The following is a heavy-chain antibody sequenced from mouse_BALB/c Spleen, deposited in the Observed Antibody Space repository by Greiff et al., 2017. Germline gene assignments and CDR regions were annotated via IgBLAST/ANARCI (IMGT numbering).Heavy chain of an antibody. CDR2: ISNLAYSI. CDR1: GFTFSDYG. CDR3: ARIYYDYDGAMDY. J-gene: IGHJ4*01. D-gene: IGHD2-4*01. Sequence: EVQVVESGGGLVQPGGSRKLSCAASGFTFSDYGMAWVRQAPGKGPEWVAFISNLAYSIYYADTVTGRFTISRENAKNTLYLEMSSLRSEDTAMYYCARIYYDYDGAMDYWGQGTSVTVSS. V-gene: IGHV5-15*02.